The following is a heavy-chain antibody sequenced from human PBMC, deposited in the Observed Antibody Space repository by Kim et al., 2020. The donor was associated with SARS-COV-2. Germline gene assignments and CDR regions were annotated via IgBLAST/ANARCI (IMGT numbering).Heavy chain of an antibody. J-gene: IGHJ6*02. Sequence: ASVKVSCKVSGYTLTELSMHWVRQAPGKGLEWMGGFDPEDGETIYAQKFQGRVTMTEDTSTDTAYMELSSLRSEDTAVYYCATGNSGYVHPSLYYYYYGMDVWGQGTTVTVSS. CDR2: FDPEDGET. V-gene: IGHV1-24*01. CDR3: ATGNSGYVHPSLYYYYYGMDV. D-gene: IGHD5-12*01. CDR1: GYTLTELS.